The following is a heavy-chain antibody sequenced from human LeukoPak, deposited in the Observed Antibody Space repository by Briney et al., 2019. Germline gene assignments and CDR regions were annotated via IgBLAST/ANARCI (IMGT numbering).Heavy chain of an antibody. CDR3: AKDRPIKGGFDP. J-gene: IGHJ5*02. CDR2: MRCYGTSK. Sequence: GGSLRLSCVASGFSLTTYGMLWVRQAPGKGLQWVAFMRCYGTSKYYGDSVEGRFTISRDISKSALYLLMNSLSAEDTGIYYCAKDRPIKGGFDPWGQGTPVT. V-gene: IGHV3-30*02. CDR1: GFSLTTYG. D-gene: IGHD3-16*01.